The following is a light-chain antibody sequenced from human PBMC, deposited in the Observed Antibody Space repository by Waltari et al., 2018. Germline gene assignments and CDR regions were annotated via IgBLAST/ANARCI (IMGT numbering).Light chain of an antibody. CDR2: EVS. CDR1: SSDGGGFNY. Sequence: QSALTQPASVSGSPGQSIPIPCPGTSSDGGGFNYVSWYQQHPGKAPKLMIYEVSNRPSGVSNRFSGSKSGNTASLTISGLQAEDEADYYCSSYTSSSTRVVFGGGTKLTVL. J-gene: IGLJ2*01. V-gene: IGLV2-14*01. CDR3: SSYTSSSTRVV.